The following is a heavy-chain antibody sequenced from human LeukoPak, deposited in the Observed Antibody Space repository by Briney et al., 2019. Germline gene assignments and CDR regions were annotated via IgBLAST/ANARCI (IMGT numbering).Heavy chain of an antibody. D-gene: IGHD2-2*03. J-gene: IGHJ6*02. V-gene: IGHV3-30*18. CDR3: AKDGYCSSTSCYGYYYYGMDV. CDR1: GFTFSSYG. CDR2: ISYDGSNK. Sequence: GSLRLSCAASGFTFSSYGMHWVRQAPGKGLEWVAVISYDGSNKYYADSVKGRFTISRDNSKNTLYLQMNSLRAEDTAVYYCAKDGYCSSTSCYGYYYYGMDVWGQGTTVTVSS.